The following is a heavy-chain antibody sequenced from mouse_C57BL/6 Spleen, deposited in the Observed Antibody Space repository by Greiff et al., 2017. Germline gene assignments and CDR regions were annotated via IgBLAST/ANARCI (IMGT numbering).Heavy chain of an antibody. V-gene: IGHV3-6*01. J-gene: IGHJ1*03. CDR3: ARERSWFDV. CDR1: GYSITSGYY. CDR2: ISYDGSN. Sequence: EVKLVESGPGLVKPSQSLSLTCSVTGYSITSGYYWNWIRQFPGNKLEWMGYISYDGSNNYNPSLKNRISITRDTSKNQFFLKLNSVTTEDTATYYCARERSWFDVWGTGTTVTVSS.